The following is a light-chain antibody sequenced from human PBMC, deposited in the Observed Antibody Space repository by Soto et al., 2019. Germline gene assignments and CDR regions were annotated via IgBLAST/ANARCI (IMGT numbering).Light chain of an antibody. CDR2: AAS. J-gene: IGKJ1*01. Sequence: EIVLTQSPGTLSLSPGERATLSFRASQSVPKNYLAWYQQKPGQTPRLVIFAASSRATGIPDRFSGSGSGTDFTLTISRLEPEDFAVYYCQQYGGSPWTFGQGTKVEI. V-gene: IGKV3-20*01. CDR3: QQYGGSPWT. CDR1: QSVPKNY.